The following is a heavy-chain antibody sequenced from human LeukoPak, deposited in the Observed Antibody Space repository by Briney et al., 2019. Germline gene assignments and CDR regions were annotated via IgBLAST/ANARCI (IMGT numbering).Heavy chain of an antibody. Sequence: ASVKVSCKASGYTFTGYYMHWVRQAPGQGLEWMGWINPNSGGTNYAQKFQGRVTMTRDTSISTAYMELSRLRSDDTAVYYCARGKEAGYCSSTSCYPGDYWGQGTLVTVSS. CDR2: INPNSGGT. J-gene: IGHJ4*02. CDR1: GYTFTGYY. V-gene: IGHV1-2*02. D-gene: IGHD2-2*01. CDR3: ARGKEAGYCSSTSCYPGDY.